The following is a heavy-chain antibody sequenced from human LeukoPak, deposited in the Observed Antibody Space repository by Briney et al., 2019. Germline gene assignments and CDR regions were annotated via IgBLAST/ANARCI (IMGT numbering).Heavy chain of an antibody. J-gene: IGHJ4*02. CDR1: GGSVSSGSYY. V-gene: IGHV4-61*01. CDR3: ARGKDDYVWGSYRPNFDY. CDR2: IYYSGST. Sequence: SETVSLTCTVSGGSVSSGSYYWSWIRQPPGKGLEWIGYIYYSGSTNYNPSPKSRVTISVDTSKNQFSLKLSSVTAADTAVYYCARGKDDYVWGSYRPNFDYWGQGTLVTVSS. D-gene: IGHD3-16*02.